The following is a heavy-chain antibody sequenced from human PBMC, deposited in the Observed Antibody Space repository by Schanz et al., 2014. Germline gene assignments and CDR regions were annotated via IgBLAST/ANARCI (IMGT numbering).Heavy chain of an antibody. J-gene: IGHJ4*02. CDR2: IYTDGST. CDR1: GFTFSTYY. CDR3: ARGTDTAMEHRPFDY. Sequence: VQLVESGGGVVRPGRSLRLSCAASGFTFSTYYMNWVRQAPGKGLEWVSIIYTDGSTYYADSVRDRFTISRDNSKNMLYLQINNLRAEDTAVYYCARGTDTAMEHRPFDYWGQGTLVTVSS. V-gene: IGHV3-66*01. D-gene: IGHD5-18*01.